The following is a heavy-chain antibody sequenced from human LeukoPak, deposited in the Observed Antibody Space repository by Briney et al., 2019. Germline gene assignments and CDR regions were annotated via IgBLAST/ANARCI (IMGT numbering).Heavy chain of an antibody. CDR2: ISASGSST. CDR1: GFTFSSYA. CDR3: AKDRGSSWYHPFDY. J-gene: IGHJ4*02. V-gene: IGHV3-23*01. D-gene: IGHD6-13*01. Sequence: GGSLRLSCAASGFTFSSYAMSWVRQAPGKRLAWVSAISASGSSTYYADSVKGRFTISRDNSKSTLYLQMNTLRAEDTAVYYCAKDRGSSWYHPFDYWGQGTLVTVSS.